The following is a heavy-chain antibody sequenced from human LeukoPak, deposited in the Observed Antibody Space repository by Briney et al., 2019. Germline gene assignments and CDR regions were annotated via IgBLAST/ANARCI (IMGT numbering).Heavy chain of an antibody. J-gene: IGHJ6*03. D-gene: IGHD5-24*01. CDR2: INPNSGNT. V-gene: IGHV1-8*03. CDR1: GYTFTSYD. CDR3: ARGVEMATTTPLGYYYMDV. Sequence: ASVKVSCKTSGYTFTSYDINWVRQATGQGLEYMGWINPNSGNTGYVQKFQGRVTITRNISISTAYMELSSLRSEDAAVYFCARGVEMATTTPLGYYYMDVWGKGTTVTVSS.